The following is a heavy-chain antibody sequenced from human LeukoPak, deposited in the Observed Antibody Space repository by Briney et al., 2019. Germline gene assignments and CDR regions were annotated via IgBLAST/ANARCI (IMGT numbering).Heavy chain of an antibody. Sequence: SETLSLTCTVSGGSISSYYWSWIRQPPGKGLEWIGYIYYSGSTNYNPSLKSRVTISVDTSKNQFSLKLSSVTVADTAVYYCARELRDWFDPWGQGTLGTVSP. CDR2: IYYSGST. V-gene: IGHV4-59*01. J-gene: IGHJ5*02. CDR1: GGSISSYY. CDR3: ARELRDWFDP.